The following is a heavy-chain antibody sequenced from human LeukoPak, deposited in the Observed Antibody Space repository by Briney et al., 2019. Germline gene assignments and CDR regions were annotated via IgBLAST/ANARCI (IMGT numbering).Heavy chain of an antibody. CDR1: GFTFGDYA. V-gene: IGHV3-49*03. Sequence: GGSLRLSCTASGFTFGDYAMSWFRQAPGKGLEWVGFIRSKAYGGTTEYAASVKGRFTISRDDSKNIAYMQMNSLKTEDTAVYYCAKVDNWRYAHHDFWGQGTLVTVSS. D-gene: IGHD1-1*01. J-gene: IGHJ4*02. CDR3: AKVDNWRYAHHDF. CDR2: IRSKAYGGTT.